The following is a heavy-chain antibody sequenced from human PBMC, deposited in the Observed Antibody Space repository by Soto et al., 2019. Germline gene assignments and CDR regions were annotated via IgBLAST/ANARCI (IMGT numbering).Heavy chain of an antibody. D-gene: IGHD3-10*01. Sequence: VASVKVSCKASGYTFTSYGISWVRQAPGQGLEWMGWISAYNGNTNYAQKLQGRVTMTTDTSTSTAYMELRSLRSDDTAVYYCAREKPIGMGLLWFGELPDYWGQGTLVTVSS. V-gene: IGHV1-18*01. CDR1: GYTFTSYG. J-gene: IGHJ4*02. CDR2: ISAYNGNT. CDR3: AREKPIGMGLLWFGELPDY.